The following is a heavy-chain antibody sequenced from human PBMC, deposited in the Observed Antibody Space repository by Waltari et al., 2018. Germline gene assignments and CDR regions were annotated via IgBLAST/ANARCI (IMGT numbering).Heavy chain of an antibody. Sequence: EVQLLESGGGLVQPGGSLRLSCAASGFTFSSYAMSWVRQAPGKGLGWVSVIYGGGSTYYADAVKGRFTISRDNSKNTLYLQMNSLRAEDTAVYYCAKGYSSGWYVDYWGQGTLVTVSS. D-gene: IGHD6-19*01. CDR2: IYGGGST. CDR3: AKGYSSGWYVDY. V-gene: IGHV3-23*03. J-gene: IGHJ4*02. CDR1: GFTFSSYA.